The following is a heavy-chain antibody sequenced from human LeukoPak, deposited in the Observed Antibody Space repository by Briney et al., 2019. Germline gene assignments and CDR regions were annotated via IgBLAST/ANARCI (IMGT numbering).Heavy chain of an antibody. CDR1: GDSVSSNSAG. D-gene: IGHD3-3*01. CDR3: ARGGGAFDI. V-gene: IGHV6-1*01. J-gene: IGHJ3*02. Sequence: SQTLSLTCAISGDSVSSNSAGWNWIRQSPSRGLEWLGRTYYRSKWYNDYAVSVKSRMTVNPDTSKNQFSLQLNSVTPEDTAVYYCARGGGAFDIWGQGTMVTVSS. CDR2: TYYRSKWYN.